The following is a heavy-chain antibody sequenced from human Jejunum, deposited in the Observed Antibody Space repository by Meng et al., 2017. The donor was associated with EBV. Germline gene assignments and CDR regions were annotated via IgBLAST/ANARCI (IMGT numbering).Heavy chain of an antibody. V-gene: IGHV4-39*01. D-gene: IGHD1-26*01. CDR2: YYNSGST. CDR1: GGSISGISYY. CDR3: ARQGPSGRTFDY. J-gene: IGHJ4*02. Sequence: QLQELGQGLGKPSGTLSLTCTVSGGSISGISYYWGWIRQPPGKGLEWIGTYYNSGSTYYNPSLKSRVTISVDTSKNQFSLKLISVTAADTAAYYCARQGPSGRTFDYWGQGTLVTVSS.